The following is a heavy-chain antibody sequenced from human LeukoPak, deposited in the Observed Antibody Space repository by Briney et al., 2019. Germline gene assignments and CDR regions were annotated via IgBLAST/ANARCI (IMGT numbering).Heavy chain of an antibody. CDR2: IRYDGSKK. CDR3: AKQGVGIGY. J-gene: IGHJ4*02. V-gene: IGHV3-30*02. D-gene: IGHD2-15*01. CDR1: GFTFSSYG. Sequence: GGSLRLSCAASGFTFSSYGMHWVGQAPGKGLEGVAFIRYDGSKKNYEDSVKGGFTISRDNSKNTLYLQMNSLRAEDTAVYYCAKQGVGIGYWGQGTLVTVSS.